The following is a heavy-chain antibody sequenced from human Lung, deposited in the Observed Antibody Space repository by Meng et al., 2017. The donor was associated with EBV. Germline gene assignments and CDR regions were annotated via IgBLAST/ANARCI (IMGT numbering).Heavy chain of an antibody. CDR2: INPDGSVI. CDR3: AKDCFGDKDS. Sequence: VQLVESGGXXXXPXGXLTLSCAASGFTFSDFHMSWIRQAPGKGLEWVSRINPDGSVITYADSVKGRFTISRDNAKNTVYLQMNNLRAEDTAVYYCAKDCFGDKDSWGQGTLVTVSS. D-gene: IGHD2-21*01. CDR1: GFTFSDFH. V-gene: IGHV3-74*01. J-gene: IGHJ4*02.